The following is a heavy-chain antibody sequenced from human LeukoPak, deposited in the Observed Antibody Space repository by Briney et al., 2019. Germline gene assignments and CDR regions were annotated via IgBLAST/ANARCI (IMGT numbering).Heavy chain of an antibody. V-gene: IGHV4-59*01. CDR1: GGSMSGNY. D-gene: IGHD3-22*01. Sequence: SSETLSLTCTVSGGSMSGNYWTWIRQPPGKRLEWIGHIYYSGSTNYNPSLKSRVSITVDTSKNQFSLKLNSVTAADTAVYYCAKNRGSCYFYYFDYWGQGALVTVSS. CDR2: IYYSGST. J-gene: IGHJ4*02. CDR3: AKNRGSCYFYYFDY.